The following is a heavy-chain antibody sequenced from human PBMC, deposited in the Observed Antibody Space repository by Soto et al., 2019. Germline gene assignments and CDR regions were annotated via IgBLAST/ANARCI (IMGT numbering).Heavy chain of an antibody. Sequence: QVTLKESGPVLVNPTETLTLTCTVSGFSLSNARMGVSWIRQPPGKALEWLAHIFSNDEKAYSTSLKSRLTNAKHTSKSQVVLTMTNRDPVDTSTYYCAGTRCLRRTGYSTSWDSFDYWGQGTLVTVSS. D-gene: IGHD6-13*01. CDR1: GFSLSNARMG. CDR2: IFSNDEK. CDR3: AGTRCLRRTGYSTSWDSFDY. V-gene: IGHV2-26*01. J-gene: IGHJ4*02.